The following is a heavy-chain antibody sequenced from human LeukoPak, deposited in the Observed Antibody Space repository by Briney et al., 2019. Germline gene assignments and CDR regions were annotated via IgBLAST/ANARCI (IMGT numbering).Heavy chain of an antibody. Sequence: SQTLSLTCTVSGGSISNAHYYWSWIRQPPGKGLEWIGYIFHGGTNYNPSLMSRVTMSIDTSRDQFSLRLSSVTAADTAIYYCASRPAGSTWYGVFDYWSQGALVTVSS. CDR3: ASRPAGSTWYGVFDY. V-gene: IGHV4-61*01. CDR1: GGSISNAHYY. D-gene: IGHD6-13*01. CDR2: IFHGGT. J-gene: IGHJ4*02.